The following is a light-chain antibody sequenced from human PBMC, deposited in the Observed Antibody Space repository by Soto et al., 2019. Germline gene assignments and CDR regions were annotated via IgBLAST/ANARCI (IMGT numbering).Light chain of an antibody. Sequence: QSVLTQPASVSGSPGQSITISRTGTSSDVGSYNLVSWYQQYPGKAPKLMIYEVTQRPSGVSNRVSGSKSGNTTSLTISGLQSEDEADYYCGSYASSSTIYVFGSGTKVTVL. V-gene: IGLV2-14*02. CDR2: EVT. J-gene: IGLJ1*01. CDR1: SSDVGSYNL. CDR3: GSYASSSTIYV.